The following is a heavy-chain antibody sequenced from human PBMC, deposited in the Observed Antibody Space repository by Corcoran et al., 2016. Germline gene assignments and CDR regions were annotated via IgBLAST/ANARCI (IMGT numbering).Heavy chain of an antibody. CDR3: ARAMYSSSWYLGY. CDR2: IWYDGSNK. Sequence: QVQLVEAGGGVVQTGRSLRLSCAASGFTFSSYGMHWVRQAPGKGLEWVAVIWYDGSNKYYVDSVKGRFTISRDNSKNTLYLQMNSLRAEDTAVYYCARAMYSSSWYLGYWGQGTLVTVSS. V-gene: IGHV3-33*01. CDR1: GFTFSSYG. J-gene: IGHJ4*02. D-gene: IGHD6-13*01.